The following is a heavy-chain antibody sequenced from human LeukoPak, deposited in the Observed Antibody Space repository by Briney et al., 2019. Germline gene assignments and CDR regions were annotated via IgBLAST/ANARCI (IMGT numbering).Heavy chain of an antibody. CDR1: GFTFSRYG. V-gene: IGHV3-30*02. CDR2: IRYDGSNK. Sequence: GRSLRLSCAASGFTFSRYGIHWVRQAPGKGLEWVAFIRYDGSNKYYADSVKGRFTISRDNSKNTLYLQMNSLRAEDTAVYYCAKDQAYYYGSGSYAIDYWGQGTLVTVSS. CDR3: AKDQAYYYGSGSYAIDY. D-gene: IGHD3-10*01. J-gene: IGHJ4*02.